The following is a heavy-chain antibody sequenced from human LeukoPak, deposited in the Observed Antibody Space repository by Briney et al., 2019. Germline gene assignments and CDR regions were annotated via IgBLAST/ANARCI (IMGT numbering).Heavy chain of an antibody. CDR2: IKTEAEDGTT. J-gene: IGHJ4*02. V-gene: IGHV3-15*01. CDR3: TSALNIVLGELLGY. CDR1: GFIFSKAW. Sequence: GGSLRLSCAASGFIFSKAWMARVRQAPGKGLEWVGHIKTEAEDGTTDYAAPVKGRFTISRDDAKSTLYLQMNSLNTEDTAVYFCTSALNIVLGELLGYWGQGTLVTVSS. D-gene: IGHD3-16*01.